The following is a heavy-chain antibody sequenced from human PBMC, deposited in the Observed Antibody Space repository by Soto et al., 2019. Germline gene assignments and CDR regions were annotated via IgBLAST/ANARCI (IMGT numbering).Heavy chain of an antibody. D-gene: IGHD3-10*01. V-gene: IGHV1-69*04. J-gene: IGHJ6*02. CDR2: IIPILGIA. CDR1: GGTFSSYT. Sequence: SVKVSCKASGGTFSSYTISWVRQAPGQGLEWMGRIIPILGIANYAQKFQGRVTITADKSTSTAYMELSSLRSEDTAVYYCARDRYYGSGSYYNPTDYYGMDVWGQGTTVTVSS. CDR3: ARDRYYGSGSYYNPTDYYGMDV.